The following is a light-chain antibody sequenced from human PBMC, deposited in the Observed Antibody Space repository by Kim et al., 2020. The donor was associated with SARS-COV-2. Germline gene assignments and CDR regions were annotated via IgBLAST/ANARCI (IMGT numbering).Light chain of an antibody. CDR3: QVWDSSSDHVV. J-gene: IGLJ2*01. CDR1: NIGSKS. V-gene: IGLV3-21*04. Sequence: PGKTARITCGGNNIGSKSVPWYQQKPGQAPVLVIYYDSDRPSGIPERFSGSNSGNTATLTISRVEAGDEADYYCQVWDSSSDHVVFGGGTQLTVL. CDR2: YDS.